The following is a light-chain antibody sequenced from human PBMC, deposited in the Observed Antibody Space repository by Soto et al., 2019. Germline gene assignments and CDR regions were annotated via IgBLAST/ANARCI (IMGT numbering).Light chain of an antibody. J-gene: IGLJ2*01. V-gene: IGLV2-18*02. Sequence: QSALTQPPSVSGSPGQSVTISCTGTGSDIGGYNRVSWYQQHPGTAPKLMIYEVSNRPSGVPDRFSGSKSGNSASLTISGLQAEDEADYYCSSYAASSTLVFGGGTKLTVL. CDR3: SSYAASSTLV. CDR1: GSDIGGYNR. CDR2: EVS.